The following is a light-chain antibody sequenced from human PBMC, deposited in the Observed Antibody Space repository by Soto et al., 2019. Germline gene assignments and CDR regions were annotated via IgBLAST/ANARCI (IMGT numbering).Light chain of an antibody. CDR3: QQYNEWPPYT. J-gene: IGKJ2*01. CDR2: GAS. V-gene: IGKV3-15*01. CDR1: QSVSSN. Sequence: EIVMTQSPATLSVSPGERATLSCRASQSVSSNLAWYQQKPGQAPRLLIYGASTRATGIPARFSGTGSGTEFTLTISSLQSEDFAIYYCQQYNEWPPYTFGQGTKLDIK.